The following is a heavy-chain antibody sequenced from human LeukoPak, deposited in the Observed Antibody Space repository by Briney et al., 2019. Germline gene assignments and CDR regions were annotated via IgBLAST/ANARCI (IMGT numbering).Heavy chain of an antibody. J-gene: IGHJ4*02. CDR2: IWYDGSNK. CDR1: GFTFSSYG. V-gene: IGHV3-33*01. Sequence: PGRSLRLSCAASGFTFSSYGMHWVRQAPGKGLEWVAVIWYDGSNKYYADSVKGRFTISRDNSKNTLYLQMNSLRAEDTAVYYCARETPAFHSSGWHGYFDYWGQGTLVTVSS. D-gene: IGHD6-25*01. CDR3: ARETPAFHSSGWHGYFDY.